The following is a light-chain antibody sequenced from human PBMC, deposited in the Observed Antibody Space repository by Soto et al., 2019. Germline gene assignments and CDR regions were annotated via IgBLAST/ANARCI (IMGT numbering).Light chain of an antibody. Sequence: EIVLTQSPATLSLSPREIATLSCRASQRIGNYLAWYQQRPGQAPRLVIYDSTNRATGIQARFSGSGSGTDFNFTISSLETEDFAVSYCQQRSNWLALSCVGGTKVEIK. CDR1: QRIGNY. J-gene: IGKJ4*01. CDR2: DST. V-gene: IGKV3-11*01. CDR3: QQRSNWLALS.